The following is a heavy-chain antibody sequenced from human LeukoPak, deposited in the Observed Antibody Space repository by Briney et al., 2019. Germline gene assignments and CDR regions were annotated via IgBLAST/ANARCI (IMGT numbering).Heavy chain of an antibody. V-gene: IGHV3-23*01. D-gene: IGHD2-15*01. CDR1: GFTFSSYA. CDR3: AKDPGRVVVVVAANYFDY. Sequence: GGSLRLSCAASGFTFSSYAMSWVRQAPGKGLEWLSAISGSGGSTYYADSVKGRFTISRDNSKNTLYLQMNSLRAEDTAVYYCAKDPGRVVVVVAANYFDYWGQGTLVTVSS. CDR2: ISGSGGST. J-gene: IGHJ4*02.